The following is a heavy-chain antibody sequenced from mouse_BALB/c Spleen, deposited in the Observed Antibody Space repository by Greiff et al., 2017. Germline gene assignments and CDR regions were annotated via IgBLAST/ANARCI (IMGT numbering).Heavy chain of an antibody. J-gene: IGHJ3*01. CDR2: ISYSGST. D-gene: IGHD2-4*01. CDR1: GYSITSDYA. Sequence: EVKVEESGPGLVKPSQSLSLTCTVTGYSITSDYAWNWIRQFPGNKLEWMGYISYSGSTSYNPSLKSRISITRDTSKNQFFLQLNSVTTEDTATYYCARYDYAFAYWGQGTLVTVSA. CDR3: ARYDYAFAY. V-gene: IGHV3-2*02.